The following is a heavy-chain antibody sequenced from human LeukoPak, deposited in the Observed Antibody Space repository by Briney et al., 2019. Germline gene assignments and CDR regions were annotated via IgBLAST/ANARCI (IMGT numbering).Heavy chain of an antibody. CDR1: GFTFSSYA. CDR2: ISGSGGST. D-gene: IGHD3-22*01. J-gene: IGHJ4*02. V-gene: IGHV3-23*01. Sequence: GGSLRLSCAASGFTFSSYAMSWVRQAPGKGLEWVSAISGSGGSTYYADSVKGRFTISRDNSKNTLYLQMSSLRAEDTAVYYCAKKYYYDSSGMYYFDYWGQGTLVTVSS. CDR3: AKKYYYDSSGMYYFDY.